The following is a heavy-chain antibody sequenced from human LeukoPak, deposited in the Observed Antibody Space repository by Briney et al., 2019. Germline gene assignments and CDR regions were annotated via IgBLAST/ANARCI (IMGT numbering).Heavy chain of an antibody. CDR2: ISWNSGSI. CDR3: AKRTGYYGLYYFDY. Sequence: GGSLRLSCAASGFTFSTYGMHWVRQAPGKGLEWVAGISWNSGSIGYADSVKGRFTISRDNSKNTLYLQMNSLRAEDTAVYYCAKRTGYYGLYYFDYWGQGTLVTVSS. V-gene: IGHV3-23*01. J-gene: IGHJ4*02. D-gene: IGHD3-10*01. CDR1: GFTFSTYG.